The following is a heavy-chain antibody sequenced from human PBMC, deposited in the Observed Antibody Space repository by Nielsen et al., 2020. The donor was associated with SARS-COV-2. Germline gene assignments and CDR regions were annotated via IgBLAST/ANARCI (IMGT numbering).Heavy chain of an antibody. D-gene: IGHD4-11*01. CDR2: INPSGGST. J-gene: IGHJ6*02. V-gene: IGHV1-46*01. CDR3: ARVWGDTVTTQLLGYYGMDV. Sequence: WVRQAPGQGLEWMGIINPSGGSTSYAQKFQGRVTMTRDTSTSTVYMELSSLRSEDTAVYYCARVWGDTVTTQLLGYYGMDVWGQGTTVTVSS.